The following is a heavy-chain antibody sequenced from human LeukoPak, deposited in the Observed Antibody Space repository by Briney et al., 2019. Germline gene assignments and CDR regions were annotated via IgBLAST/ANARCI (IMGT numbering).Heavy chain of an antibody. Sequence: ASVKVSCKTSGFTFSNSAVQWVRQARGQRLEWIGWIVVGSGNTDYTQKFQERVTITRDMSTGTAYMELTSLTSEDTAVYYCAARPGGYASFDIWGQGTMVTVSS. V-gene: IGHV1-58*01. CDR1: GFTFSNSA. J-gene: IGHJ3*02. CDR2: IVVGSGNT. D-gene: IGHD3-16*01. CDR3: AARPGGYASFDI.